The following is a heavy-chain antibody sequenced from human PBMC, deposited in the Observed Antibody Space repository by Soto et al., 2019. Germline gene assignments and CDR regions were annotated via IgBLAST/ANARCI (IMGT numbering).Heavy chain of an antibody. J-gene: IGHJ4*02. CDR1: GDSVGSGSYY. Sequence: QVHLQEWGRGLVRPSETLCVTCAVSGDSVGSGSYYWTWTRQPPGKWLEFVGHIYHTGSTNYNPSLMSRLPHSADTSKIHYSLRLRSVTAADTAMYYCARAAALGDTRMVVFHWGQGVLVAVSS. V-gene: IGHV4-61*03. D-gene: IGHD3-10*01. CDR2: IYHTGST. CDR3: ARAAALGDTRMVVFH.